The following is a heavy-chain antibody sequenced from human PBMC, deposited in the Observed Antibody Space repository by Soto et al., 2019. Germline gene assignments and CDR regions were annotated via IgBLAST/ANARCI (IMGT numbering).Heavy chain of an antibody. CDR3: AKIHPVVVITSNHSPAFDI. CDR2: ISGSGGST. D-gene: IGHD3-22*01. Sequence: GSLRLSCAASGFTFSSYAMSWVRQAPGKGLEWVSAISGSGGSTYYADSVKGRFTISRDNSKNTLYLQMNSLRAEDTAVYYCAKIHPVVVITSNHSPAFDIWGQGTMVTVSS. J-gene: IGHJ3*02. V-gene: IGHV3-23*01. CDR1: GFTFSSYA.